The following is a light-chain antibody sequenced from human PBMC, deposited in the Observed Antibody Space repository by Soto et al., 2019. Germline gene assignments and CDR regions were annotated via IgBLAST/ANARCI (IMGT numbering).Light chain of an antibody. V-gene: IGKV3-20*01. J-gene: IGKJ4*01. Sequence: EIALTQSPGTLSLSPEERATLSCRASQSVTNNYLAWFQQKPGQAPRLLIYDASSRATGVPDRFGGTGSGTDFTLTISRLEPDDFAVYYCQQSSRSPLTFGGGTKVEIK. CDR1: QSVTNNY. CDR2: DAS. CDR3: QQSSRSPLT.